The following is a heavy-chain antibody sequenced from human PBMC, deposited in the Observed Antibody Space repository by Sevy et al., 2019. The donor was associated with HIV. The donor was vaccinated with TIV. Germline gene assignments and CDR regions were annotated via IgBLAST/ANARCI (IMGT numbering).Heavy chain of an antibody. CDR1: GFTFSDFW. D-gene: IGHD1-1*01. V-gene: IGHV3-7*04. CDR3: VMDPNWPSGY. J-gene: IGHJ4*02. Sequence: GGSLRLSCAASGFTFSDFWMFWVRQSPGKGLEWVADLDQDGSRTKYVDSVRGRFTISRDNTKNALYLQMNSLRVEDTALYFCVMDPNWPSGYWGQGTLVTVSS. CDR2: LDQDGSRT.